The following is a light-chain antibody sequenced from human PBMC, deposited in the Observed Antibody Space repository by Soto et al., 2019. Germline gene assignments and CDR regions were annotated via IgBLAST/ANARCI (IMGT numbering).Light chain of an antibody. CDR3: QQHGYSPWT. J-gene: IGKJ1*01. CDR1: ESVSSSY. CDR2: GAS. Sequence: PGERATLSCRATESVSSSYFAWYQQKPGQAPRLLIYGASSRATGVSDRFSGSGSGTDFILTISRLEPEDFAVYYCQQHGYSPWTFGQGTKVDIK. V-gene: IGKV3-20*01.